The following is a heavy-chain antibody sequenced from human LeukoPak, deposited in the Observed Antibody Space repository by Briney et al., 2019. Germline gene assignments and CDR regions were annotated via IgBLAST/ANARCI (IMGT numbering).Heavy chain of an antibody. CDR1: GFTFSSYA. CDR3: ARDWADYVWGSYRESNYFDY. J-gene: IGHJ4*02. V-gene: IGHV3-48*04. CDR2: ISDNGRTI. D-gene: IGHD3-16*02. Sequence: TGGSLRLSCAASGFTFSSYAMSWVRQAPGKGLEWVSYISDNGRTIYYADSVRGRFTISRDNAKKSLYLQMNSLRVEDTAVYYCARDWADYVWGSYRESNYFDYWGQGTLVTVSS.